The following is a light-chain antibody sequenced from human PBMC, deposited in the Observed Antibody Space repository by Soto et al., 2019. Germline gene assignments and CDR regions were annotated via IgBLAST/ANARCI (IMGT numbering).Light chain of an antibody. CDR1: QSVSSY. CDR3: QQYASAPRP. V-gene: IGKV3-20*01. Sequence: EIVLTQAPGTLSLSPGDGATLSCRASQSVSSYLAWYQHKPGQPPRLFIYGASYRTTGVPDRFSGSGSGTDFTLTISRLEPEDFAVYYCQQYASAPRPFGPGTKVYI. J-gene: IGKJ3*01. CDR2: GAS.